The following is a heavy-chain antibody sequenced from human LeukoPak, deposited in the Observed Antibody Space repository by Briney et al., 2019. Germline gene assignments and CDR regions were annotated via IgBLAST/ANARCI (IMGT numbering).Heavy chain of an antibody. Sequence: PSETLSLTCTVSGGSISSSSYYWGWIRQPPGKGLEWIGSIYYSGSTYYNPSLKSRVTISVDTSKNQFSLKLSSVTAADTAVYYCARYGDYEGGFDPWGQGTLVTVSS. CDR2: IYYSGST. D-gene: IGHD4-17*01. CDR1: GGSISSSSYY. V-gene: IGHV4-39*07. J-gene: IGHJ5*02. CDR3: ARYGDYEGGFDP.